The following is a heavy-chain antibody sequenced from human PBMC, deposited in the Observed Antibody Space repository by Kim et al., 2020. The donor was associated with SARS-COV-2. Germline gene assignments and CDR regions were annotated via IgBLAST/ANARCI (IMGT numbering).Heavy chain of an antibody. J-gene: IGHJ6*02. CDR1: GFTFGDYA. V-gene: IGHV3-9*01. CDR2: ISWNSGSI. CDR3: AKAQSVAGRGDGMDV. D-gene: IGHD6-19*01. Sequence: GGSLRLSCAASGFTFGDYAMHWVRQAPGKGLEWVSGISWNSGSIGYADSVKGRFTISRDNAKNSLYLQMNSLRAEDTALYYCAKAQSVAGRGDGMDVWGQGTTVTVSS.